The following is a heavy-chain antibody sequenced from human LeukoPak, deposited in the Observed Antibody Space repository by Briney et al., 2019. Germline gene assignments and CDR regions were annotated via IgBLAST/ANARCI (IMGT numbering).Heavy chain of an antibody. V-gene: IGHV4-34*01. D-gene: IGHD3-22*01. CDR2: INHSGST. CDR1: GRSFSGYY. Sequence: PSETLSLTCAVYGRSFSGYYWSWIRQPPGKGLEWIGEINHSGSTNYNPSLKSRVTISVDTSKNQFSLKLSSVTAADTAVYYCARQARAYYYDSSGYYPHRYFDYWGQGTLVTASS. CDR3: ARQARAYYYDSSGYYPHRYFDY. J-gene: IGHJ4*02.